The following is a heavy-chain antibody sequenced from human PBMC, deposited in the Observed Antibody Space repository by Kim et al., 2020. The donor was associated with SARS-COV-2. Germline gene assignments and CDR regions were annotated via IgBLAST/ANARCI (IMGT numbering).Heavy chain of an antibody. CDR3: AMYQNSTMLDY. J-gene: IGHJ4*02. V-gene: IGHV4-39*01. D-gene: IGHD2-2*01. CDR1: GASISTQNFY. CDR2: IHYGGNT. Sequence: SETLSLTCSVSGASISTQNFYWGCVRHPPGKELEWIGTIHYGGNTAYNPSLKSRVTISEYTSKNQFFLKVTSVTATDTSMYYCAMYQNSTMLDYCDQRTL.